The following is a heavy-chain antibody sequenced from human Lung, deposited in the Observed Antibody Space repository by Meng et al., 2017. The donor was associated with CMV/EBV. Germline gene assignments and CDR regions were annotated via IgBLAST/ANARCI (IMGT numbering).Heavy chain of an antibody. D-gene: IGHD2-2*01. Sequence: SGGYYWSWIRQHPGKGLEWSGYIYYSGSTYYNPSLKSRVTISVDTSKNQFSLKLSSVTAADTAVYYCARPMKDCSSTSCWNAYVDPWGQGTLVTVSS. V-gene: IGHV4-31*02. J-gene: IGHJ5*02. CDR2: IYYSGST. CDR1: SGGYY. CDR3: ARPMKDCSSTSCWNAYVDP.